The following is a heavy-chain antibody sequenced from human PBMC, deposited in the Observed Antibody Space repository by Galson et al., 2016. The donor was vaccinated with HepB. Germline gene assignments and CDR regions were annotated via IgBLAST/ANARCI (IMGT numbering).Heavy chain of an antibody. D-gene: IGHD3-10*01. V-gene: IGHV3-23*01. CDR1: GFTFSSYA. CDR2: ISGSGGDT. CDR3: AKSPGQGSGSFFPDY. J-gene: IGHJ4*02. Sequence: SLRLSCAASGFTFSSYAMNWVRQAPGKGLEWVSSISGSGGDTFYADSVKGRFTISRDNSKNTLSLQMNGLRAEDTAVYYCAKSPGQGSGSFFPDYWGQGTLVTVSS.